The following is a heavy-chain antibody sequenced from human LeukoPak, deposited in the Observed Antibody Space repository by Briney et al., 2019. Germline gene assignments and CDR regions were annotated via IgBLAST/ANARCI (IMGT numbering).Heavy chain of an antibody. CDR3: AKSGYNRFDY. CDR1: GFTFSSYD. Sequence: PGGSLRLSCAASGFTFSSYDMHWVRQATGKGLEWVSAIGSAGDTYYPGSVKGRFTISRDNAKNTLYLQMNSLRAEATAVYYCAKSGYNRFDYWGQGTLVTVSS. J-gene: IGHJ4*02. D-gene: IGHD5-24*01. CDR2: IGSAGDT. V-gene: IGHV3-13*01.